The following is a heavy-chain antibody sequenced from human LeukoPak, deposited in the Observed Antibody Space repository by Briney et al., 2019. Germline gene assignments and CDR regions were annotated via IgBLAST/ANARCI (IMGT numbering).Heavy chain of an antibody. V-gene: IGHV1-2*02. Sequence: ASVKVSCKASGYTFTDHYMQWVRQAPGQGLEWMGWINPNSGGTNYAQKFQGRVTMTRDTSISTAYMELSRLRSDDTAVYYCARAFGSSWSSDPPQRDYWGQGTLVTVSS. CDR1: GYTFTDHY. D-gene: IGHD6-13*01. CDR3: ARAFGSSWSSDPPQRDY. CDR2: INPNSGGT. J-gene: IGHJ4*02.